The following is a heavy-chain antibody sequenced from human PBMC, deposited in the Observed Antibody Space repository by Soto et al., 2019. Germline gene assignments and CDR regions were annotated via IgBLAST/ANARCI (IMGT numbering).Heavy chain of an antibody. CDR3: AWILKGGTFDWLQIDC. CDR1: GFSLSNARMF. D-gene: IGHD3-9*01. Sequence: SVPWLANPTATLTLTRTVSGFSLSNARMFVIWLRQPPGKALEWLAHIFSNDEKSYSTALKTRLTPSKDTSKKQVVLTLTNMDPVDTGTYYCAWILKGGTFDWLQIDCWAQGTLVAVSS. J-gene: IGHJ4*02. V-gene: IGHV2-26*01. CDR2: IFSNDEK.